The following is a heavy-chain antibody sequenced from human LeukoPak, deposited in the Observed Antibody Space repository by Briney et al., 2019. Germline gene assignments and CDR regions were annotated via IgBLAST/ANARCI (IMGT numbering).Heavy chain of an antibody. CDR2: ISRSGSTK. CDR1: GFTFSDYN. Sequence: GGSLRLSCAASGFTFSDYNMRWIRQAPGKGLEWVSSISRSGSTKYYADSVKGRFTISRDNAKNSLFLQMNSLRAEDTAVYYCARDLGGYPGPPLDYWGQGTLVTVSS. J-gene: IGHJ4*02. V-gene: IGHV3-11*01. CDR3: ARDLGGYPGPPLDY. D-gene: IGHD5-12*01.